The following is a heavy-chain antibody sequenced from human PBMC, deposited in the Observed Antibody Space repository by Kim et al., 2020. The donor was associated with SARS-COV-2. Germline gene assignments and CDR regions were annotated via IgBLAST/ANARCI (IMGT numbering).Heavy chain of an antibody. Sequence: GGSLRLSCAASGFIFSSYWMSWVRQAPGKGLEWVSNINQNGNAKYYVDSVKGRFTISRDNAKNSLYLQMNSLISEDTAVYYCARSVVEVMIKTFDSWGQGALVTVSS. V-gene: IGHV3-7*01. CDR2: INQNGNAK. J-gene: IGHJ4*02. CDR3: ARSVVEVMIKTFDS. CDR1: GFIFSSYW. D-gene: IGHD3-22*01.